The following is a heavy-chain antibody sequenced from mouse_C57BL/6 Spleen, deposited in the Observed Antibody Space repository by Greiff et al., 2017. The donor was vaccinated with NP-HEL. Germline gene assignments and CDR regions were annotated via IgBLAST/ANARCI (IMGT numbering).Heavy chain of an antibody. CDR2: IYPGDGDT. CDR3: ARRRTTVVANYAMDY. D-gene: IGHD1-1*01. CDR1: GYAFSSYW. J-gene: IGHJ4*01. V-gene: IGHV1-80*01. Sequence: LVESGAELVKPGASVKISCKASGYAFSSYWMNWVKQRPGKGLEWIGQIYPGDGDTNYNGKFKGKATLTADKSSSTAYMQLSSLTSEDSAVYFCARRRTTVVANYAMDYWGQGTSVTVSS.